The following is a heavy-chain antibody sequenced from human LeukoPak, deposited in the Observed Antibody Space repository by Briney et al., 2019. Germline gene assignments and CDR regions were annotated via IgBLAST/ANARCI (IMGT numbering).Heavy chain of an antibody. D-gene: IGHD6-13*01. V-gene: IGHV3-48*01. Sequence: GSLRLSCAASGFTFSTHSMNWVRQAPGKGLEWVSYISSSSSIIYYADSVKGRFTISRDNAKNSLYLQMNSLRAEDTAVYYCVRDPDSSSWFGWFGPWGQGTLVTVSS. J-gene: IGHJ5*02. CDR2: ISSSSSII. CDR1: GFTFSTHS. CDR3: VRDPDSSSWFGWFGP.